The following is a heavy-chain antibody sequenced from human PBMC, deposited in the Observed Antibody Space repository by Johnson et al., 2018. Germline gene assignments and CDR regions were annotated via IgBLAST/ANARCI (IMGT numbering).Heavy chain of an antibody. D-gene: IGHD2-21*02. V-gene: IGHV3-33*01. CDR3: ARDGVTHAFDI. J-gene: IGHJ3*02. Sequence: QVQLVESGGGVVQPGRSLRLSCAASGFTFSSYGMHWVRQAPGKGLEWVAVIWFDGSNKYYADSVKGRFTISRDNSKNTLYLQMNSLRDEDTAIYYCARDGVTHAFDIWGQGTMVTVSP. CDR1: GFTFSSYG. CDR2: IWFDGSNK.